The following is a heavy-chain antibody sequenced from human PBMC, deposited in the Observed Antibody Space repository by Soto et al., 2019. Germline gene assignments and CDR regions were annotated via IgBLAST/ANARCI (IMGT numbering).Heavy chain of an antibody. CDR1: GFTFSSYS. D-gene: IGHD1-26*01. Sequence: EVQLVESGGGLVKPGGSLRLSCAASGFTFSSYSMNWVRQAPGKGLEGVSSISSSSSYIYNADSVKGPFTTSRDNAKNSLYRHMNSLRAEHTAVYYCARDMFVGARNGAFDIWGQGTMVTVSS. CDR2: ISSSSSYI. V-gene: IGHV3-21*01. J-gene: IGHJ3*02. CDR3: ARDMFVGARNGAFDI.